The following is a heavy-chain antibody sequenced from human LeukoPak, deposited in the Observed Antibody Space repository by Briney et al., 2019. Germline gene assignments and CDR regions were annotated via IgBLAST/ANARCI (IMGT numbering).Heavy chain of an antibody. D-gene: IGHD3-3*01. J-gene: IGHJ6*03. Sequence: SETLSLTCAMSSGSFRGYYWSWIRQSPGKGLEWIGEMSPSGSTKYNPSLKSRVSISEDTSKNLLFLKLTFVTAADTAEYFCARVRHDPLEYYYYIDVWGTGTTVAVSS. V-gene: IGHV4-34*01. CDR1: SGSFRGYY. CDR2: MSPSGST. CDR3: ARVRHDPLEYYYYIDV.